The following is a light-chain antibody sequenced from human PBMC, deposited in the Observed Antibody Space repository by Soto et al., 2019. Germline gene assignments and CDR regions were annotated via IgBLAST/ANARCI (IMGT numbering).Light chain of an antibody. CDR1: RDIDKF. CDR2: DGT. CDR3: HQYFNPRT. V-gene: IGKV1-33*01. J-gene: IGKJ4*01. Sequence: DIQMTQSPASLSASVGDRVTITCQASRDIDKFLNWYQQKPGKAPKLLIYDGTKLETGVPSRFSGSGSGTEFTFTISSLQPEDTATYYCHQYFNPRTFGGGTKVEIK.